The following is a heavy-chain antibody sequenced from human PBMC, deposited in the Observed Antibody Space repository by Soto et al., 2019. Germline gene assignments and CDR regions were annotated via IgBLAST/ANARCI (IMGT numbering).Heavy chain of an antibody. Sequence: QVQLVESGGGVVQPGTSLRLSCEASGFMFSSYGMFWVRQAPGKGLEWVAVVTYDGTNAYYGEAVKGRFTISRDNSNNRLYLEMNSLRAEDTAVYYCGKGKGVTRSGVVYFDYWGLGTALTVSS. CDR3: GKGKGVTRSGVVYFDY. CDR1: GFMFSSYG. V-gene: IGHV3-30*18. CDR2: VTYDGTNA. D-gene: IGHD3-3*01. J-gene: IGHJ4*02.